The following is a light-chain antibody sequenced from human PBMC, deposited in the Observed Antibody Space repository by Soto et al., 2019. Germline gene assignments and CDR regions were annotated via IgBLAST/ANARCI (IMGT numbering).Light chain of an antibody. CDR1: QSVGSN. J-gene: IGKJ5*01. CDR3: LPYKDWPST. CDR2: DAS. Sequence: ELVMTQSPATVSVPPGERATLSFRASQSVGSNLAWYQQKPGQAPSLLIYDASTRATGIPARFSGSGSGAEFTLTISSLQSEDFAVYFCLPYKDWPSTSGQGTRLEIK. V-gene: IGKV3-15*01.